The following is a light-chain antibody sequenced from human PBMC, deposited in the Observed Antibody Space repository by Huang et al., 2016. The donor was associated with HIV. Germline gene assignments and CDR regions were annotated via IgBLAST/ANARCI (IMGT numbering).Light chain of an antibody. V-gene: IGKV3-15*01. Sequence: EIVMTQSPATLSVSPGESATLSCRAGQSVSSNLAWYQQNSGQALRRRVYGATTRGSVIPRRFSESGSEAGFTRSGMSGGPEDCAFYYCQQYNNWPRTFGQGTTVDIK. CDR2: GAT. CDR1: QSVSSN. J-gene: IGKJ1*01. CDR3: QQYNNWPRT.